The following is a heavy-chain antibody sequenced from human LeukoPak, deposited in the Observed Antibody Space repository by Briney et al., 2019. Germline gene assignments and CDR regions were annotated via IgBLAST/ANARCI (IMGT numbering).Heavy chain of an antibody. Sequence: GGSLRLSCTASGFTFGDYAMSWVRQAPGKGLEWVGFIRSKAYGGTTEYAASVKGRFTISRDDSKSIAYLQMNSLKTEDTAVYYCTRLMYCSGGSCYSFDYWGQGTLVTVSS. CDR1: GFTFGDYA. V-gene: IGHV3-49*04. CDR2: IRSKAYGGTT. D-gene: IGHD2-15*01. J-gene: IGHJ4*02. CDR3: TRLMYCSGGSCYSFDY.